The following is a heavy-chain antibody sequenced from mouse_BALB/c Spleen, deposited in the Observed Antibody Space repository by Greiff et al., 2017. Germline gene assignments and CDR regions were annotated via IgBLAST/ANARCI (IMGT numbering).Heavy chain of an antibody. J-gene: IGHJ4*01. CDR3: ARGDYVYAMDY. CDR1: GFTFSDYY. D-gene: IGHD1-1*01. CDR2: ISDGGSYT. V-gene: IGHV5-4*02. Sequence: EVKLVESGGGLVKPGGSLKLSCAASGFTFSDYYMYWVRQTPEKRLEWVATISDGGSYTYYPDSVKGRFTISRDNAKNNLYLQMSSLKSEDTAMYYCARGDYVYAMDYWGQGTSVTVSS.